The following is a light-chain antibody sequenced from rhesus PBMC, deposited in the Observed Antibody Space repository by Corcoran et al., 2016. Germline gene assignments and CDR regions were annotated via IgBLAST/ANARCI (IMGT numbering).Light chain of an antibody. CDR2: WAS. J-gene: IGKJ4*01. CDR3: QQYYRPPGT. V-gene: IGKV4-1*01. CDR1: QSLLYSSNNKNY. Sequence: DIMMTQSPDSLAVSLGERVTINCKSSQSLLYSSNNKNYLAWYQQKPGQNPKVFLYWASTRESGVPNRFSGSGSGTDFTFTISGLEAEDVAVYYCQQYYRPPGTFGGGTKVEIK.